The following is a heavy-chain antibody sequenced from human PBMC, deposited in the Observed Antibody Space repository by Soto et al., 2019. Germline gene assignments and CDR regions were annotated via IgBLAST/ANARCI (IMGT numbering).Heavy chain of an antibody. CDR3: ARNRYGGYDFDY. Sequence: QVQLQESGPGLVKPSGALSLTCAVSSGSITSSIWWSWVRQPPGKGLEWIGEVSHSGSTNYIPSLKSRVTISVDKSRNQFSLRLNSVTAADTAVYYCARNRYGGYDFDYWGQGTMVTVSS. CDR1: SGSITSSIW. CDR2: VSHSGST. J-gene: IGHJ4*02. D-gene: IGHD5-12*01. V-gene: IGHV4-4*02.